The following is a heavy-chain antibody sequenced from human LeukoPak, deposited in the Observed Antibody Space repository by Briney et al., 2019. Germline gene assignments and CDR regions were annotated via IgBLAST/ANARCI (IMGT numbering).Heavy chain of an antibody. Sequence: GGSPRLSCAASGFTFSSYSMNWVRQAPGKGLEWVSYISSSGSTIYYADSVKGRFTISRDNAKNSLYLQINSLRAEDTAVYYCARSRGHVGYWGQGTLVTVSS. CDR1: GFTFSSYS. D-gene: IGHD1-26*01. CDR2: ISSSGSTI. CDR3: ARSRGHVGY. V-gene: IGHV3-48*04. J-gene: IGHJ4*02.